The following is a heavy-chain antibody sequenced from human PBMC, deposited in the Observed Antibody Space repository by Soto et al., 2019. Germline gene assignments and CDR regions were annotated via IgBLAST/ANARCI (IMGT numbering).Heavy chain of an antibody. J-gene: IGHJ4*02. D-gene: IGHD5-18*01. V-gene: IGHV5-51*01. CDR2: IYPDDSDT. CDR3: ARQGQYNYGSNDY. CDR1: GYTFTSYW. Sequence: GESLKISCEASGYTFTSYWIAWVRQMPGKGLEWMGIIYPDDSDTRYRPSFQGQVTISADKSISTAYLQWSSLKASDTAMYYCARQGQYNYGSNDYWGQGTLVTVSS.